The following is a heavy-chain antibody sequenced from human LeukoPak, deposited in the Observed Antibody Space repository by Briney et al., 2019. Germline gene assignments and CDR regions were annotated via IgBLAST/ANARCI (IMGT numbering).Heavy chain of an antibody. CDR3: AKVLLVKWLREPFEY. CDR1: GFTFSSQA. J-gene: IGHJ4*02. CDR2: ISNSGDRT. Sequence: GGSLRLSCAASGFTFSSQAMSWVRQAPGKGLEWVSAISNSGDRTYYADSVKGRFTISRDNSKNTLYLQMNSLKAEDTAVYHCAKVLLVKWLREPFEYWGQGTLVTVSS. D-gene: IGHD5-12*01. V-gene: IGHV3-23*01.